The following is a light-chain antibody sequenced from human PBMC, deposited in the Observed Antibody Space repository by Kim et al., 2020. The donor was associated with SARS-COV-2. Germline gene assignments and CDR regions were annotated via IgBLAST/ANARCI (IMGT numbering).Light chain of an antibody. V-gene: IGKV1-5*03. CDR2: KAS. J-gene: IGKJ1*01. CDR1: QSISSW. CDR3: QQYNSYPWT. Sequence: GSGGDRVTITCRASQSISSWLAWYQQKPGKAPKLLIYKASSLESGVPSRFSGSGSGTEFTLTISSLQPDDFATYYCQQYNSYPWTFGQGTKVDIK.